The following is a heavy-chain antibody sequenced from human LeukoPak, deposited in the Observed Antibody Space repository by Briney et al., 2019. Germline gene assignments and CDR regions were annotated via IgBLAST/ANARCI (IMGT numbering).Heavy chain of an antibody. Sequence: GGSLRLSCAASGFSFSSYAMYWVRQGPGKGLEYVSGISSNGGSTNYVNSVKGRSTISRDNSKNTLYLQMGSLRAEDMAVYYCARGGGYNWDWGYAFDIWGQGTMVTVSS. CDR2: ISSNGGST. V-gene: IGHV3-64*01. CDR3: ARGGGYNWDWGYAFDI. D-gene: IGHD1-7*01. CDR1: GFSFSSYA. J-gene: IGHJ3*02.